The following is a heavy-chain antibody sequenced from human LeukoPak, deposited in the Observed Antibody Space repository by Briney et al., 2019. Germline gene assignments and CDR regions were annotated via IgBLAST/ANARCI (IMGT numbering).Heavy chain of an antibody. CDR2: MRYDGSNQ. Sequence: PGRSLRLSCAASGFIFSSYGMHWVRQAPGKGLEWVAFMRYDGSNQYYADSVKGRFTISRDTSKNTLYLQMNSLRGEDTAVYYCAKDPGTYGSGSYQGYWGQGTLVTVSS. J-gene: IGHJ4*02. D-gene: IGHD3-10*01. CDR1: GFIFSSYG. CDR3: AKDPGTYGSGSYQGY. V-gene: IGHV3-30*02.